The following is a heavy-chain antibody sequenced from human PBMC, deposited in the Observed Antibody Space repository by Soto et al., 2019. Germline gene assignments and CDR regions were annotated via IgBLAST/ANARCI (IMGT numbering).Heavy chain of an antibody. J-gene: IGHJ4*02. CDR3: ARALGYCSGGSCQPFDY. CDR2: ISYSGAT. Sequence: PSETLSLTCTVSGASISGYHWSWIRQLPGKGLECLGYISYSGATNYNPSLKSRVTMSIDTSKNQFSLQLNSVTAADTAVYYCARALGYCSGGSCQPFDYWGQGTLVTVSS. CDR1: GASISGYH. V-gene: IGHV4-59*08. D-gene: IGHD2-15*01.